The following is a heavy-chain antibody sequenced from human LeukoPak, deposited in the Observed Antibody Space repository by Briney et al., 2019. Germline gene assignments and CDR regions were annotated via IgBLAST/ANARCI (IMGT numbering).Heavy chain of an antibody. CDR3: ARGPYFEY. J-gene: IGHJ4*02. CDR1: GGSVSSSSYY. Sequence: PSETLSLTCTVSGGSVSSSSYYWNWIRQPPGKGLEWIGEITHSGSTNYSPSLKSRVTISVDMSKNHFSLKMNSLTAADTAVYYCARGPYFEYWGQGTLVTVSS. CDR2: ITHSGST. V-gene: IGHV4-39*02.